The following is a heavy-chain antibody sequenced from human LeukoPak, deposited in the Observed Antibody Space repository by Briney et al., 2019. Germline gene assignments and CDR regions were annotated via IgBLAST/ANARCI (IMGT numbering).Heavy chain of an antibody. V-gene: IGHV3-23*01. Sequence: GASLRLSCAASGFTFSNYAMSWVRQAPGKGLEWVSTISGTAASTYYADSMKGRFTISRDDSKNTLFLQVNNLRAEDTALYYCAKDRWYSSGGFLDHWGQGTLVTVSS. J-gene: IGHJ4*02. D-gene: IGHD6-19*01. CDR3: AKDRWYSSGGFLDH. CDR1: GFTFSNYA. CDR2: ISGTAAST.